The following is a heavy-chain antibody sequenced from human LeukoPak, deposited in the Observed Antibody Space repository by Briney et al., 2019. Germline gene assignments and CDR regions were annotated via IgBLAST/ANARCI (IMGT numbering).Heavy chain of an antibody. CDR3: AKDQRITMIVVVGSFDY. J-gene: IGHJ4*02. D-gene: IGHD3-22*01. CDR2: ISGSGGST. V-gene: IGHV3-23*01. CDR1: GFTFSSYA. Sequence: GGSLRLSCAASGFTFSSYAMSWVRQAPGKGLEWVPAISGSGGSTYYADSVKGRFTISRDNSKNTLYLQMNSLRAEDTAVYYCAKDQRITMIVVVGSFDYWGQGTLVTVSS.